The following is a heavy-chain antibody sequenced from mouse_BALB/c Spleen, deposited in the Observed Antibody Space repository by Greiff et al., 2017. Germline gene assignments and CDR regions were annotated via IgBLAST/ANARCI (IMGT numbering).Heavy chain of an antibody. Sequence: QVQLQQSGPELVKPGASVKMSCKASGYTFTDYVISWVKQRTGQGLEWIGEIYPGSGSTYYNEKFKGKATLTADKSSNTAYMQLSSLTSEDSAVYFCARWDSLLRLTGAYWGQGTLVTVSA. V-gene: IGHV1-77*01. D-gene: IGHD1-2*01. CDR1: GYTFTDYV. J-gene: IGHJ3*01. CDR3: ARWDSLLRLTGAY. CDR2: IYPGSGST.